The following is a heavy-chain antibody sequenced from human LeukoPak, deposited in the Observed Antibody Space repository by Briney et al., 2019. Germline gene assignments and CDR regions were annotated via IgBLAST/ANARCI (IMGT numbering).Heavy chain of an antibody. V-gene: IGHV1-18*01. CDR1: GYKSTYYG. CDR3: ARDITQTRDY. Sequence: GSVKVSCKTSGYKSTYYGVSWVRQAPGQGLEWMGWINTYNGDRNYAPTLQGRLTLTTDTFTSTAYMELRTLRSDDTAVYYCARDITQTRDYWGQGTQVTASS. J-gene: IGHJ4*02. CDR2: INTYNGDR. D-gene: IGHD1-14*01.